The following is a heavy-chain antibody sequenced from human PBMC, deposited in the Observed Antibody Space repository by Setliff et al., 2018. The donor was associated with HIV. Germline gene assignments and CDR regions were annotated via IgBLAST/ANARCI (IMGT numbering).Heavy chain of an antibody. CDR2: MYYSGST. V-gene: IGHV4-39*07. Sequence: LSLTCTVSGSSISSSSYYWGWVRQPPGKGLEWIGSMYYSGSTYYTPSLKSRITISLDTSKNQFSLRMRSVTAADTAVYFCARVFVDTAVLRVLEYYFDSWGRGTLVTVSS. CDR3: ARVFVDTAVLRVLEYYFDS. CDR1: GSSISSSSYY. J-gene: IGHJ4*02. D-gene: IGHD5-18*01.